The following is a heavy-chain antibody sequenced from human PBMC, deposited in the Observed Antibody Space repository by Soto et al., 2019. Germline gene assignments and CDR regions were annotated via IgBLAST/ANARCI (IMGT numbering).Heavy chain of an antibody. Sequence: QVQLVESGGGVVQPGRSLRLSCAASGFTFSSYGMHWVRQAPGKGLEWVALISYDGSNKYYADSVKGRFTISRDNSKNTLYLQMNSLRDEDTAVYYCAKTAGDYPLYWYFDLWGRGTLVTVSS. J-gene: IGHJ2*01. V-gene: IGHV3-30*18. D-gene: IGHD4-17*01. CDR1: GFTFSSYG. CDR3: AKTAGDYPLYWYFDL. CDR2: ISYDGSNK.